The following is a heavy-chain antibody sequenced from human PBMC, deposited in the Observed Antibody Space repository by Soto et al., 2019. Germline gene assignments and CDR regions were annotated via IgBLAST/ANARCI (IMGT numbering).Heavy chain of an antibody. Sequence: GGSLRLSCAASGFTFGDYWMHWVHQPPGKGPEWVSRMTGDGRTTQYADSVKGRFTASRDNAKSTLYLQMNSLRAEDTAVYYCATAEVDYWGPGTLVTVSS. CDR2: MTGDGRTT. V-gene: IGHV3-74*03. CDR1: GFTFGDYW. CDR3: ATAEVDY. J-gene: IGHJ4*02.